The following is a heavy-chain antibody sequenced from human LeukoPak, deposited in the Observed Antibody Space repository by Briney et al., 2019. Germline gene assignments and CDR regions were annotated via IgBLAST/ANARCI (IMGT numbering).Heavy chain of an antibody. Sequence: PSETLSLTCTVSGGSISSYYWSWIRQPPGKGLEWIGYIYYSGSTNYNPSLKSRVTKSVDTSKNQFSLKLSSVTAADTAVYYCASSGYSSGWYPGDAFDIWGQGTMVTVSS. CDR3: ASSGYSSGWYPGDAFDI. V-gene: IGHV4-59*12. CDR2: IYYSGST. D-gene: IGHD6-19*01. J-gene: IGHJ3*02. CDR1: GGSISSYY.